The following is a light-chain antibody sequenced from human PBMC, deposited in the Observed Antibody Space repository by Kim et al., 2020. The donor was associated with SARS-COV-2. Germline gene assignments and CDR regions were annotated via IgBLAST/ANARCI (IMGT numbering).Light chain of an antibody. J-gene: IGLJ2*01. CDR3: CSYAGSSTFRVV. V-gene: IGLV2-23*02. Sequence: QSALTQPASVSGSPGQSITISCTGTSSDVGSYNLVSWYQQHPGKAPKLMIYEVNKRPSGVSNRYSGSKSGNTASLTISGLQAEDEADYYCCSYAGSSTFRVVFGGGTQLTVL. CDR2: EVN. CDR1: SSDVGSYNL.